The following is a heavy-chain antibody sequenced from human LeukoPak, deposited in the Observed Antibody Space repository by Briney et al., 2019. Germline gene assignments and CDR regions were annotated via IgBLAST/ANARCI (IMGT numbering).Heavy chain of an antibody. D-gene: IGHD3-22*01. CDR3: ARDTLYDSSGYYYPHFDY. CDR2: INPNSGGT. V-gene: IGHV1-2*06. Sequence: ASVKVSCKASGGTFSSYAISWVRQAPGQGLEWMGRINPNSGGTNYAQKFRGRVTMTRDTSISTAYMELSRLRSDDTAVYYCARDTLYDSSGYYYPHFDYWGQGTLVTASS. CDR1: GGTFSSYA. J-gene: IGHJ4*02.